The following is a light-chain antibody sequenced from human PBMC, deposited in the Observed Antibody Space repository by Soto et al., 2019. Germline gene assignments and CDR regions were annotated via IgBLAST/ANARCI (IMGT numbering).Light chain of an antibody. CDR2: GAS. Sequence: EIVVTQSPGTLSVSPGERATLSCRASQSVSNNYLAWYQQKPGQAPRLLIYGASNRATGIPDRFSGSGSGTEFTLTISSLQSEDFAVYYCQQYNNWPTWTFGQGTKVDIK. CDR3: QQYNNWPTWT. CDR1: QSVSNN. J-gene: IGKJ1*01. V-gene: IGKV3D-15*01.